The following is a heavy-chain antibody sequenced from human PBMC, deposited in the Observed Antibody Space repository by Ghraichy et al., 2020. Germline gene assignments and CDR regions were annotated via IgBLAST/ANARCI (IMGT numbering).Heavy chain of an antibody. D-gene: IGHD3-22*01. CDR3: AKGPFGSSGYFIDY. CDR2: ISGSGGST. V-gene: IGHV3-23*01. J-gene: IGHJ4*02. CDR1: GFTFSSYA. Sequence: GGSLRLSCAASGFTFSSYAMSWVRQAPGKGLEWVSAISGSGGSTYYADSVKGRFTISRDNSKNTLYLQMNSLRAEDTAVYYCAKGPFGSSGYFIDYWGQGTLVTVSS.